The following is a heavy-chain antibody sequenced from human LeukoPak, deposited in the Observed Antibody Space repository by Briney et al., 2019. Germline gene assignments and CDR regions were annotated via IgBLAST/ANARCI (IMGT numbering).Heavy chain of an antibody. V-gene: IGHV1-2*02. CDR3: ARDSQYGSLAEPTFDY. J-gene: IGHJ4*02. CDR1: GYTFTGYY. CDR2: INPNSGGT. D-gene: IGHD3-10*01. Sequence: ASVKVSCKASGYTFTGYYMHWVRQAPGQGLEWMGWINPNSGGTNYAQKLQGRVTMTTDTSTSTAYMELRSLRSDDTAVYYCARDSQYGSLAEPTFDYWGQGTLVTVSS.